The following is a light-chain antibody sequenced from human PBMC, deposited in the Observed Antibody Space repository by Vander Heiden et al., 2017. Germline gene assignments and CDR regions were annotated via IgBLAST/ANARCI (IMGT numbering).Light chain of an antibody. CDR1: QVISSY. Sequence: ALRKTQSPSSFSASTGDRVTITCRASQVISSYLAWYQQKPGKAPKLLIYAASTLQSGVPSRFSGSGSGTDFTLTISCLQSEDFATYYCQQYYSYPLVTFGPGTKVDIK. CDR3: QQYYSYPLVT. CDR2: AAS. J-gene: IGKJ3*01. V-gene: IGKV1-8*01.